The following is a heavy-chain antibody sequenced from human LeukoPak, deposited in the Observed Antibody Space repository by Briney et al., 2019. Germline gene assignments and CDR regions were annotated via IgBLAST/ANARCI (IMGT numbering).Heavy chain of an antibody. J-gene: IGHJ5*01. CDR2: ISYDGSDK. CDR1: GFSFSSYA. D-gene: IGHD3-9*01. Sequence: GGSLRLSCAASGFSFSSYAMHWVRQAPGKGLEWVAIISYDGSDKYYADSLKGRFIISRDNSENTLNLQMNSLRVEDTAVYYCATPMAGLFCDSWGQGILVTVSS. V-gene: IGHV3-30*04. CDR3: ATPMAGLFCDS.